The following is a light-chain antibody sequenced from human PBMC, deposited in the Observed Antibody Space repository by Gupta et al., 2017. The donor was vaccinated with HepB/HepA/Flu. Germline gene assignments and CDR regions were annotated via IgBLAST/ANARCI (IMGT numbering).Light chain of an antibody. V-gene: IGLV2-14*03. CDR2: DVS. J-gene: IGLJ2*01. CDR1: SSDVGGYNY. Sequence: QSALPPPASVSGSPGQSITISCTGTSSDVGGYNYVSWYQQHPGKAPKLMIYDVSNRPSGVSNRFSGSKSGNTASLTISGLQAEDEADYYCSSDTSSSTLVFGGGTKLTVL. CDR3: SSDTSSSTLV.